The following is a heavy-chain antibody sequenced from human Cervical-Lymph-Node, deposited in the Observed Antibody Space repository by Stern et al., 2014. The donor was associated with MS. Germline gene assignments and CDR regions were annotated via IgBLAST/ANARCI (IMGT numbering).Heavy chain of an antibody. CDR3: ARDLATLTSAFDI. CDR1: GDSFSNYY. CDR2: VDYNGNT. J-gene: IGHJ3*02. D-gene: IGHD2-15*01. V-gene: IGHV4-59*01. Sequence: QVQLQESGPGLVKPSETLSLICTVSGDSFSNYYWSWIRQPPGQGLEWIGSVDYNGNTNSNPSLKSRVTLSVDVSKNQFSLKLTSVTAADTAVYYCARDLATLTSAFDIWGQGTMVTVSS.